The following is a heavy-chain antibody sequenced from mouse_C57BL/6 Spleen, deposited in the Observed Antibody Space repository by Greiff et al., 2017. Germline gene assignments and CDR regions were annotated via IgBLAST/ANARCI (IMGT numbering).Heavy chain of an antibody. CDR2: IDPSDSYT. Sequence: QVQLKESGAELVMPGASVKLSCKASGYTFTSYWMHWVKQRPGQGLEWIGEIDPSDSYTNYNQKFKGKSTLTVDKSSSTAYMQLSSLTSEDSAVXYCARLGRGYFDYWGQGTTLTVSS. J-gene: IGHJ2*01. CDR1: GYTFTSYW. CDR3: ARLGRGYFDY. V-gene: IGHV1-69*01. D-gene: IGHD4-1*01.